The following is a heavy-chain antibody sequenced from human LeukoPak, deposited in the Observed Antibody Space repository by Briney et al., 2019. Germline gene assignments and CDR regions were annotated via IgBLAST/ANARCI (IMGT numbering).Heavy chain of an antibody. CDR1: GFTFDDYG. CDR2: INWNGGST. J-gene: IGHJ4*02. V-gene: IGHV3-20*04. Sequence: RPGGSLRLSCAASGFTFDDYGMSWVRQAPGKGLEWVSGINWNGGSTGYADSVKGRFTISRDNAKNSLYLQMNSLRAEDTALYYCARMDGYQSIAVAGTTGLFDYWGQGTLVTVSS. CDR3: ARMDGYQSIAVAGTTGLFDY. D-gene: IGHD6-19*01.